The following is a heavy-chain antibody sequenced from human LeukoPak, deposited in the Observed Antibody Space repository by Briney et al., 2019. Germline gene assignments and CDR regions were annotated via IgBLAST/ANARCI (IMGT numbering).Heavy chain of an antibody. CDR2: ISAYNGNT. D-gene: IGHD5-18*01. V-gene: IGHV1-18*01. CDR3: ARERSGRYSYDVTYYFDY. Sequence: GASVKVSCKASGYTFTSYGISWVRQAPGQGLEWMGWISAYNGNTNYAQKLQGRVTMTTDTSTSTAYMELRSLRSDDTAVYYCARERSGRYSYDVTYYFDYWGQGTLVTVSS. CDR1: GYTFTSYG. J-gene: IGHJ4*02.